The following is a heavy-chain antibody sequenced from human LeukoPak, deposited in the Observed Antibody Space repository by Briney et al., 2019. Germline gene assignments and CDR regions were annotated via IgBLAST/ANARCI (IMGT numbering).Heavy chain of an antibody. D-gene: IGHD3-3*01. CDR2: ISSNGGTT. J-gene: IGHJ4*02. V-gene: IGHV3-64D*09. CDR1: GFTFSSYA. Sequence: PGGSLRLSCSASGFTFSSYAMDWVRQAPGKGLGYVSGISSNGGTTYYADSVKARSTISRDNSKNTLYLQMSSLRAEDTAVYYCVKGGEWLLSYFDYWGQGTLVTVSS. CDR3: VKGGEWLLSYFDY.